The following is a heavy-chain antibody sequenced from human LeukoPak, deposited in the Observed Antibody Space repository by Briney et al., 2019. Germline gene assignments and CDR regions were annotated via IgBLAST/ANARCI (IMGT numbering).Heavy chain of an antibody. Sequence: GGSLRLSCSASGFTVSNSNMNWVRQAPGKGLEWISVIYSGGSTHYADSVKGRFTISRDNSKNTLYLQMNSLRAEDTAVYYCAKGAKDYYDSSGYWGIDYWGQGTLVTVSS. CDR2: IYSGGST. CDR1: GFTVSNSN. V-gene: IGHV3-53*01. D-gene: IGHD3-22*01. J-gene: IGHJ4*02. CDR3: AKGAKDYYDSSGYWGIDY.